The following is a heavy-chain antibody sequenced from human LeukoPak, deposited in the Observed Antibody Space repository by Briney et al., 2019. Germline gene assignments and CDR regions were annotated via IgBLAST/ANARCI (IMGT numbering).Heavy chain of an antibody. V-gene: IGHV3-33*01. CDR1: GFTFSSYG. CDR2: IWYDGSNK. J-gene: IGHJ5*02. CDR3: AREGTRNYDWFDP. Sequence: GGSLRLSCAASGFTFSSYGVHWVRQAPGKGLEWVAVIWYDGSNKYYADSVKGRFTISRDNSKNTLYLQMNSLRAEDTAVYYCAREGTRNYDWFDPWGQGTLVTVSS. D-gene: IGHD1-7*01.